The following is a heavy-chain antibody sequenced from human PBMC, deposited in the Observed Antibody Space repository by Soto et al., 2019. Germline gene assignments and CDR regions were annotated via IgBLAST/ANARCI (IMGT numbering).Heavy chain of an antibody. D-gene: IGHD6-19*01. CDR1: GYTFTSYG. CDR3: ARDRGPGVRDSSGWHDGDY. CDR2: ISAYNGNT. V-gene: IGHV1-18*01. J-gene: IGHJ4*02. Sequence: ASVKVSCKASGYTFTSYGISWVRQAPGQGLEWMGWISAYNGNTNYAQKLQGRVTMTTDTSTSTAYMELRSLRSDDTAVYYCARDRGPGVRDSSGWHDGDYWGQGTLVTVSS.